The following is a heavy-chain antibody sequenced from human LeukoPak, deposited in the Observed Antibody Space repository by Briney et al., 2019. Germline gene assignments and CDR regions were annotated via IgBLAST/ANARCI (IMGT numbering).Heavy chain of an antibody. CDR3: ARVRSSDWFYCDY. CDR2: ISYDGSNK. V-gene: IGHV3-30-3*01. Sequence: GGSLRLSCAASGFTFSSYAMHWVRQAPGKGLEWVAVISYDGSNKYYADSVKGRFTISRDNSKNTLYLQMNSLRAEDTAVYYCARVRSSDWFYCDYWGQGTLVTVSS. J-gene: IGHJ4*02. CDR1: GFTFSSYA. D-gene: IGHD6-19*01.